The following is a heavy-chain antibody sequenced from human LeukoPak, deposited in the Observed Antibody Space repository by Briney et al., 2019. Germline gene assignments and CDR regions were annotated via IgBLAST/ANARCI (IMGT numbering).Heavy chain of an antibody. CDR1: GFTFSSYA. CDR3: AKGEVYYYGMDV. J-gene: IGHJ6*02. CDR2: ISGSGGST. V-gene: IGHV3-23*01. Sequence: PGGSLRLSCAASGFTFSSYAMSWVRQAPGNGLEWVSAISGSGGSTYYADSVKGRFTISRDNSKNTLYLQMNSLRAEDTAVYYCAKGEVYYYGMDVWGQGTTVTVSS.